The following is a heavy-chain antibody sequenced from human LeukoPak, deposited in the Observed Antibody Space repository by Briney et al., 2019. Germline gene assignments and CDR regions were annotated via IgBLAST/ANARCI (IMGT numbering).Heavy chain of an antibody. CDR2: INHSGST. V-gene: IGHV4-34*01. D-gene: IGHD4-11*01. CDR3: ARGDYSKSWFDP. Sequence: PSETLSLTCAVYGGSFSGYYWSWIRQPPGKGLEWIGEINHSGSTNYNPSLKSRVTISVDTSKNQFSLKLSSVTAADTAVYHCARGDYSKSWFDPWGQGTLVTVSS. J-gene: IGHJ5*02. CDR1: GGSFSGYY.